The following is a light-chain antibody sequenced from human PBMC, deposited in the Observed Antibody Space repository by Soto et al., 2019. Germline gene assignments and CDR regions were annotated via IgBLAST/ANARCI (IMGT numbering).Light chain of an antibody. J-gene: IGKJ3*01. Sequence: LPPSPGTLSLSAGERATLSCRAIQSVANNHLAWYQQRPGQAPRLLIYAASTRAAGIPDRFSGSGSGTDFTLTISRLEPEDFGVFFCHHYGRSPIFTFGPGSKADIK. V-gene: IGKV3-20*01. CDR1: QSVANNH. CDR3: HHYGRSPIFT. CDR2: AAS.